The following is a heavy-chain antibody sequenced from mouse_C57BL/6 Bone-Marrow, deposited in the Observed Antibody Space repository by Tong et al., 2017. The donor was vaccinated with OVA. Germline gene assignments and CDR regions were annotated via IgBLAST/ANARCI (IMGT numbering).Heavy chain of an antibody. CDR3: ARELLLGAMDY. Sequence: VQLQESGPELVKPGASVKISCKASGYAFSSSWMNWVKQRPGKGLEWIGRIYPGDGDTNYNEKFKGKATSTADTSSNTAYMQLSSLTTEDSAIYYCARELLLGAMDYWGQGTSVTVSS. V-gene: IGHV1-82*01. CDR1: GYAFSSSW. CDR2: IYPGDGDT. D-gene: IGHD2-12*01. J-gene: IGHJ4*01.